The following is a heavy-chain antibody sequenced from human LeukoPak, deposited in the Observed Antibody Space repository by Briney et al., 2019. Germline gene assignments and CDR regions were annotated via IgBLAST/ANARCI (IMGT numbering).Heavy chain of an antibody. V-gene: IGHV3-15*07. CDR3: TTRPGIAAAGTDY. Sequence: PGGSLRLSCAASGFTFSNAWMNWVRQAPGKGLEWVGRIKSKTDGGTTDYAAPVKGRFTISRDDSKSTLYLQMNSLKTEDTAVYYCTTRPGIAAAGTDYWGQGTLVTVSS. CDR1: GFTFSNAW. J-gene: IGHJ4*02. CDR2: IKSKTDGGTT. D-gene: IGHD6-13*01.